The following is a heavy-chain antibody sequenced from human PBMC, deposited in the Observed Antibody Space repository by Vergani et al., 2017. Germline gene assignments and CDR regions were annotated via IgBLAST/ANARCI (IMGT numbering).Heavy chain of an antibody. Sequence: EVQLLESGGGLVQPGGSLRLSCAASGFTFSSYAMSWVRQAPGKGLEWVSAISGSGGSTYYADSVKGRFTISRDDSKNTLYLQMNSLRAEDTAVYYCAKKVRIQLWPHXFDYWGQGTLVTVSS. CDR3: AKKVRIQLWPHXFDY. V-gene: IGHV3-23*01. CDR2: ISGSGGST. J-gene: IGHJ4*02. CDR1: GFTFSSYA. D-gene: IGHD5-18*01.